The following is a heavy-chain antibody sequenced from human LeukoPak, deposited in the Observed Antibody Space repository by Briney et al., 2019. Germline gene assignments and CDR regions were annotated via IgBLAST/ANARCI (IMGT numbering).Heavy chain of an antibody. D-gene: IGHD2-15*01. Sequence: GGSLRLSCAASGFTFSSYWMSWVRQAPGKGLEWVSSISGSGGNTYYAASVKGRFTISRDNSKNTLYLQMSSLRAEDTAVYYCAMHCSGGTCYSSFDYWGQGTLVTVSS. V-gene: IGHV3-23*01. J-gene: IGHJ4*02. CDR2: ISGSGGNT. CDR3: AMHCSGGTCYSSFDY. CDR1: GFTFSSYW.